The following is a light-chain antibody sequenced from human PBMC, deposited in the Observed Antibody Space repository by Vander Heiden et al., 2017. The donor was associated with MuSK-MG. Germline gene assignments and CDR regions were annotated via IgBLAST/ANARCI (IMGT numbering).Light chain of an antibody. J-gene: IGKJ4*01. CDR1: QSISSI. Sequence: EIVMTQSPATLSVSPGERATPSCRARQSISSIFACYQKKPGPAPRLLNYGASTRATGIPARFSGSGSGKEFTLTISRLQSEDFAVYYWQQDNNSLTFGGGTKVEIK. CDR3: QQDNNSLT. CDR2: GAS. V-gene: IGKV3-15*01.